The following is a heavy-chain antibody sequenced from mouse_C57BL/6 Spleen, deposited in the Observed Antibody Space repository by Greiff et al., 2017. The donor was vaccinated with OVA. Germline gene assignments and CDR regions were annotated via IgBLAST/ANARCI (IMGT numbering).Heavy chain of an antibody. V-gene: IGHV1-52*01. J-gene: IGHJ4*01. Sequence: QVQLQQPGAELVRPGSSVKLSCKASGYTFTSYWMPCLKHRPIQGLEWIGNIDPSDSETHYNQKFKDKATLTVDKSSSTAYMQLSSLTSEDSAVYYCARQGSYAMDYWGQGTSVTVSS. CDR3: ARQGSYAMDY. CDR1: GYTFTSYW. CDR2: IDPSDSET.